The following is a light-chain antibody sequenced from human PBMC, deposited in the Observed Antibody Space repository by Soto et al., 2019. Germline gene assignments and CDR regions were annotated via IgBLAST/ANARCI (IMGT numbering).Light chain of an antibody. J-gene: IGLJ1*01. CDR2: YYSDSDK. CDR3: MIWPSNAWV. V-gene: IGLV5-37*01. Sequence: QPVLTQPPSSSASPGESARLTCTLPSDINVGTYNIYWHQQKPGSPPRYLLYYYSDSDKGQGSGVPSRFSGSKDASANTGILLISGLQSEDEADYYCMIWPSNAWVFGTGTRSPS. CDR1: SDINVGTYN.